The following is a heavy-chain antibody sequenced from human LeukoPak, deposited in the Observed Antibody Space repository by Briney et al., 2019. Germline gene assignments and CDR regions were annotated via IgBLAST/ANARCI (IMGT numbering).Heavy chain of an antibody. CDR2: ISSSGSSI. Sequence: GGSLRLSCAASGFTFSSYSMNWIRQAPGKGLEWVSHISSSGSSIYYIDSVKGRFTISRDNAKNSLYLQMNSLRAEDTAVYYCARGRSVSDVDYWGQGTLVTVSS. CDR3: ARGRSVSDVDY. J-gene: IGHJ4*02. CDR1: GFTFSSYS. D-gene: IGHD3-3*01. V-gene: IGHV3-48*01.